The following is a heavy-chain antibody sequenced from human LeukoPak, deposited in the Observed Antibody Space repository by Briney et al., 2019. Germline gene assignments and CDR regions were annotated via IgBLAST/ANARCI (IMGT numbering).Heavy chain of an antibody. CDR1: GFAFSSYW. V-gene: IGHV3-7*05. CDR2: IKQDGSEK. D-gene: IGHD4-11*01. CDR3: ARGTQYLAFDY. Sequence: PGGSLRLSCAASGFAFSSYWMTWVRQAPGKGLEWVANIKQDGSEKHYVDSVKGRFTISRDNAKNSLYLQMDRLRAEDTAVYYWARGTQYLAFDYWGQGTLVTVSS. J-gene: IGHJ4*02.